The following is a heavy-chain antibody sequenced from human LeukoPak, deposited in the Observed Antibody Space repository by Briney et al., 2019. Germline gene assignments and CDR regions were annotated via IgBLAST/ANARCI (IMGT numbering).Heavy chain of an antibody. CDR1: GFTFSSYA. D-gene: IGHD2-2*01. CDR2: ISYDGSNK. J-gene: IGHJ6*03. V-gene: IGHV3-30*04. Sequence: GGSLRLSCAASGFTFSSYAMHWVRQAPGKGLEWVAVISYDGSNKYYADSVKGRFTISRDNSKNTLYLQMNSLRAEDTAVYYCARAVVVPAAIFSYYYYYYMDVWGKGTTVTVSS. CDR3: ARAVVVPAAIFSYYYYYYMDV.